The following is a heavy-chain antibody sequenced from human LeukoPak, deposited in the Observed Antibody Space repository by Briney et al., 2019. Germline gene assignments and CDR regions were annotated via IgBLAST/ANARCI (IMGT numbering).Heavy chain of an antibody. D-gene: IGHD1-7*01. Sequence: PSETLSLTCTVSGGSITSYYWSWVRQAPGKGLEWVSAISGSGGSTYYADSVKGRFTISRDNSKNTLYLQMNSLRAEDTAVYYCAKDKRNWNYMGFDYWGQGTLVTVSS. J-gene: IGHJ4*02. CDR1: GGSITSYY. V-gene: IGHV3-23*01. CDR2: ISGSGGST. CDR3: AKDKRNWNYMGFDY.